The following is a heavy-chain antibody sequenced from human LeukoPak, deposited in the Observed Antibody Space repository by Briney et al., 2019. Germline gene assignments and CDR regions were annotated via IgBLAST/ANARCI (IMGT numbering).Heavy chain of an antibody. J-gene: IGHJ4*02. CDR1: EFTVSSNY. CDR3: ARGYYDSSGLDFDY. D-gene: IGHD3-22*01. V-gene: IGHV3-66*01. Sequence: GGSLRLSCAASEFTVSSNYMSWVRQAPGKGLEWVSVIYSGGSTYYADSVKGRFTISRDNSKNTLYLQMNSLRAEDTAVYYCARGYYDSSGLDFDYWGQGTLVTVSS. CDR2: IYSGGST.